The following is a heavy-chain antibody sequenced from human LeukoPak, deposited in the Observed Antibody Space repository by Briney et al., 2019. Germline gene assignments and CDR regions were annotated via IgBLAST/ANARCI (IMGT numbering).Heavy chain of an antibody. CDR2: VFSSGKT. Sequence: PSETLSLTCTVSGDSFSSGGYSWIRQLPGMGLEWIGYVFSSGKTYYKTSLKSRVTISLDMSKNQFSLRLSSVTAADTAVYYCARARTQYSDGSGLNWFDPWGQGIRVTVSS. CDR1: GDSFSSGGY. V-gene: IGHV4-31*03. D-gene: IGHD3-22*01. CDR3: ARARTQYSDGSGLNWFDP. J-gene: IGHJ5*02.